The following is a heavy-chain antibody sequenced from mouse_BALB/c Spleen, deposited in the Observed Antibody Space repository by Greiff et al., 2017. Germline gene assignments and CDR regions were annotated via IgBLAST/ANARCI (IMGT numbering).Heavy chain of an antibody. Sequence: RGLEWIGRIDPSDSETHYNQKFKDKATLTVDKSSSTAYIQLSSLTSEDSAVYYCARHYYGFWYFDVWGAGTTVTVSS. D-gene: IGHD1-1*01. CDR2: IDPSDSET. CDR3: ARHYYGFWYFDV. V-gene: IGHV1-74*01. J-gene: IGHJ1*01.